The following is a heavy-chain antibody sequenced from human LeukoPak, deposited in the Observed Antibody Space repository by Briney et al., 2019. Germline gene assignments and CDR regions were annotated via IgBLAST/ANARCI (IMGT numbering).Heavy chain of an antibody. V-gene: IGHV3-21*01. D-gene: IGHD3-10*01. J-gene: IGHJ4*02. CDR3: ARDPSGSGSYFSGRTPNFDY. CDR2: ISSSSSYI. CDR1: GFTFSSYS. Sequence: PGGSLRLSCAASGFTFSSYSVNWVRQAPGKGLEWGSSISSSSSYIYYADSVKGRFTISRDNAKNSLYLQMNSLRAEDTVVYYCARDPSGSGSYFSGRTPNFDYWGQGTLVTVSS.